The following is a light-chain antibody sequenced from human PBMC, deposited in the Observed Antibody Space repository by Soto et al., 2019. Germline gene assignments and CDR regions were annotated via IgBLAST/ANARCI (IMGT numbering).Light chain of an antibody. CDR2: DIF. CDR1: ESVTNY. J-gene: IGKJ1*01. CDR3: QQYGGSMT. Sequence: EIVLTQSPATLSLSPGERGTLSCRASESVTNYLAWYQQKPGQAPRLVIYDIFTRATGVPTRISGSGSGTDFTLTISRLEPEDFAVYYCQQYGGSMTFGQGTKVDIK. V-gene: IGKV3-11*01.